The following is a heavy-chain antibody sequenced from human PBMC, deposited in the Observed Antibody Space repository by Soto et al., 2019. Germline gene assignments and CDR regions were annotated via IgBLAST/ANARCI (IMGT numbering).Heavy chain of an antibody. J-gene: IGHJ6*02. Sequence: SVKVSCKASGGTFRSYTISWVRQAPGQGLEWMGRIIPILGIANYAQKFQGRVTITADKSTSTAYMELSSLRSEDTAVYYCATPLRDMDYYYYGMDVWGQGTTVTVSS. CDR2: IIPILGIA. V-gene: IGHV1-69*02. D-gene: IGHD3-3*01. CDR1: GGTFRSYT. CDR3: ATPLRDMDYYYYGMDV.